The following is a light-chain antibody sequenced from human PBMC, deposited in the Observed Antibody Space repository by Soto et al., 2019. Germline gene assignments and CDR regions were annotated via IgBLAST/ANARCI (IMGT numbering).Light chain of an antibody. J-gene: IGLJ2*01. CDR3: QTWGTGVV. Sequence: QLVLTQSPSDSASLGASVKLTCTRSSGHSSYAIAWHQQQPEKGPRYLMKLNSDGSHSKGDGIPDRFSGSSSGAERYLTIPSLQSEDEADYYCQTWGTGVVFGGGTKLTVL. V-gene: IGLV4-69*02. CDR1: SGHSSYA. CDR2: LNSDGSH.